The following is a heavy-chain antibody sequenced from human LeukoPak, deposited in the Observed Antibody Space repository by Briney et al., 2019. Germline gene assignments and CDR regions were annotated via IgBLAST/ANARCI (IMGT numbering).Heavy chain of an antibody. J-gene: IGHJ3*02. CDR1: GFTFSSYN. Sequence: GGSLRLSCAASGFTFSSYNMNWVRQAPGKGLEWVSYISGRGNTIKYADSVKGRFTISRDNGKNSLYLQMNSLRAEDTAVYYCAALAGTAAAGADAFAIWGQGTMVTVSS. CDR2: ISGRGNTI. V-gene: IGHV3-48*04. D-gene: IGHD6-13*01. CDR3: AALAGTAAAGADAFAI.